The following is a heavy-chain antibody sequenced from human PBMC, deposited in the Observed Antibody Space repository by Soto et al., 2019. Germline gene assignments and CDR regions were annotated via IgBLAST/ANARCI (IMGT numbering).Heavy chain of an antibody. J-gene: IGHJ6*03. CDR3: ARGVDKTICYYYYMDV. CDR1: GGSISSGGYY. Sequence: QVQLQESGPGLVKPSQTLSLTCTVSGGSISSGGYYWSWIRQHPGKGLEWIGYIYYSGSTYYNPSLKSRVTISVDTSKNQFSLKLSSVTAADTAVYYCARGVDKTICYYYYMDVWGKGTTVTVSS. CDR2: IYYSGST. D-gene: IGHD1-1*01. V-gene: IGHV4-31*03.